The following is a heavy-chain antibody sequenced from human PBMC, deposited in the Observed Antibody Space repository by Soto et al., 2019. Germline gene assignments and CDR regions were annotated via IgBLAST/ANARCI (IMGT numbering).Heavy chain of an antibody. CDR3: ARRFNIAVACRFAP. CDR1: GGSISSSSYY. Sequence: SETLSLTCTVSGGSISSSSYYWGLIRQPPGKGLEWIGSIYYSGSTYYNPSLKSRVTISVDTSKNQFSLKLSSVTAADTAVYYWARRFNIAVACRFAPWAQRTLVPVSS. V-gene: IGHV4-39*01. D-gene: IGHD6-19*01. CDR2: IYYSGST. J-gene: IGHJ5*02.